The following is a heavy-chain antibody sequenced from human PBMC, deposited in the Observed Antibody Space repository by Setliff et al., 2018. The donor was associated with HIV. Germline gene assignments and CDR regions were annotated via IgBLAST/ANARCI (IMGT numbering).Heavy chain of an antibody. CDR3: ARGGASSLPLDY. J-gene: IGHJ4*01. CDR2: INEDGTEK. Sequence: PGGSLRLSCAASGFTFSAHTMNWVRQAPGKGLEWVANINEDGTEKYYVDSVRGRSTISRDNAKNSLYLQMNSLRADDTAIYYCARGGASSLPLDYWGHGTLVTVSS. D-gene: IGHD6-13*01. CDR1: GFTFSAHT. V-gene: IGHV3-7*01.